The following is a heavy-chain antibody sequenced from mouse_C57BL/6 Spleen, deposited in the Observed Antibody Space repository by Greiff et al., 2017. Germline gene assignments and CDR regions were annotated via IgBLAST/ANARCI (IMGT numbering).Heavy chain of an antibody. D-gene: IGHD1-3*01. V-gene: IGHV1-82*01. CDR1: GYAFSSSW. CDR2: IYPGDGVT. J-gene: IGHJ1*03. CDR3: AKSGYSGSYAWYFDV. Sequence: QVQLKQSGPELVKPGASVKISCKASGYAFSSSWMNWVKQRPGKGLEWIGRIYPGDGVTNYTGKFTGKATLTADKSSSTVYMQLSSLTSGDSAVYFSAKSGYSGSYAWYFDVWGTGTRVTVSA.